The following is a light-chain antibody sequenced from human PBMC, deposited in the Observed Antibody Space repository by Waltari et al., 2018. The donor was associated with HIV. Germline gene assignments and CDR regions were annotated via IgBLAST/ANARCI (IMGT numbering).Light chain of an antibody. CDR2: DAY. Sequence: DIQMTQSPSSLSASVGDRVTITCQASQDISNCVNWYQQKPGKAPKLLIYDAYTVQTGVPSRFSGRGSGTDFTFTITSLQPEDFAIYYCQQYDRLPITFGQGTRLEIK. V-gene: IGKV1-33*01. CDR1: QDISNC. CDR3: QQYDRLPIT. J-gene: IGKJ5*01.